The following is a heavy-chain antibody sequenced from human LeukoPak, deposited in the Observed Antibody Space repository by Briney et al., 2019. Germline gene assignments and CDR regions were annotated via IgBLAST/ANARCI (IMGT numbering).Heavy chain of an antibody. D-gene: IGHD6-13*01. CDR1: GGSISSYY. V-gene: IGHV4-59*05. J-gene: IGHJ4*02. Sequence: PSETLSLTCTVSGGSISSYYWSWIRQPAGKGLEWIGTIYYSGSTYYNPSLKGRVTISVDTSKNQFSLKVSSVTAADTAVYYCARHEWQQLVKFDYWGQGALVTVSS. CDR3: ARHEWQQLVKFDY. CDR2: IYYSGST.